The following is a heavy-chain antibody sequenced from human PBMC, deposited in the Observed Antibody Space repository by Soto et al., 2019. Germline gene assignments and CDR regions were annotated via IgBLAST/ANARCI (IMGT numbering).Heavy chain of an antibody. Sequence: LSLTCAVYGGSFSGYYWSWIRQPPGKGLEWIGEINHSGSTNYNPSLKSRVTISVDTSKNQFSLKLSSVTAADTAVYYCARGPYYYGSGSYYNPLHYYYYGMDVWGQGTTVTVSS. CDR3: ARGPYYYGSGSYYNPLHYYYYGMDV. J-gene: IGHJ6*02. CDR1: GGSFSGYY. CDR2: INHSGST. D-gene: IGHD3-10*01. V-gene: IGHV4-34*01.